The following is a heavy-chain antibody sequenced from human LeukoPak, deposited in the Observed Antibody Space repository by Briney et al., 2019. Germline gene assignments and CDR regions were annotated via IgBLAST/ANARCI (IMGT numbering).Heavy chain of an antibody. V-gene: IGHV4-39*01. CDR3: ARQGQISAFDV. CDR1: GDSISSSSSY. CDR2: IYYSGSI. Sequence: SETLSLTCTVSGDSISSSSSYWGWMRQPPGEGMEWVGSIYYSGSIYYNPSLKSRVTISVDTSKKQFSLKMTSLTAADTAVYSCARQGQISAFDVWGHGNLVIVSS. J-gene: IGHJ4*01. D-gene: IGHD3-16*02.